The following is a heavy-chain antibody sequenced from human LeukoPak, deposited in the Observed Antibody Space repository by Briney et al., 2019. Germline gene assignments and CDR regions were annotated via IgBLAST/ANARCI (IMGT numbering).Heavy chain of an antibody. D-gene: IGHD3-10*01. CDR1: GYRFTSYW. J-gene: IGHJ4*02. CDR2: IYPRDSDT. Sequence: GESLKISCKGSGYRFTSYWIGWVRQMPGKGLEWMGIIYPRDSDTRYSPSFQGQVTISADKSTDTAYLQWSCLKASDTAMYYCARRQEGYYYGSGSYYFFDYWGQGTLVTVSS. V-gene: IGHV5-51*01. CDR3: ARRQEGYYYGSGSYYFFDY.